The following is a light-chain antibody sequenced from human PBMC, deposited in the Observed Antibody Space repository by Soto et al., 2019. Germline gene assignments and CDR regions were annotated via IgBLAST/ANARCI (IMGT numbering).Light chain of an antibody. CDR3: QQANSFRRI. V-gene: IGKV1-12*01. Sequence: DIQMTQSPSSVSASVGDRVTITCRATPGISSWLAWYQQKPGKAPKLLIYPASSLQSGVPSRFSGSESGTDFNLTIIDLLPEDVATYKSQQANSFRRIFRRGTKVHI. J-gene: IGKJ3*01. CDR2: PAS. CDR1: PGISSW.